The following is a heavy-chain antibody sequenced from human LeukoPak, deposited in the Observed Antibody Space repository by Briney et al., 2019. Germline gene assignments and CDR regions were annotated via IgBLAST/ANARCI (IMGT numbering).Heavy chain of an antibody. D-gene: IGHD3-9*01. CDR3: ARDRSHYDILTGYLLGWFDP. J-gene: IGHJ5*02. CDR1: GGSISSSSYY. CDR2: IYYSGST. Sequence: SETLSLTCTVSGGSISSSSYYWGWIRQPPGKGLEWIGSIYYSGSTYYNPSLKSRVTISVDTSKYQFSLKLSSVTAADTAVYYCARDRSHYDILTGYLLGWFDPWGQGTLVTVSS. V-gene: IGHV4-39*07.